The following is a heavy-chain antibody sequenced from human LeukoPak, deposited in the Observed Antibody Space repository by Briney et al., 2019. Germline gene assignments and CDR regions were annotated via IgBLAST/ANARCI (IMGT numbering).Heavy chain of an antibody. V-gene: IGHV3-30*04. Sequence: GRSLRLSCAVSGFTFSSYAMHWVRQAPGKGLEWVAVISYDGSNKYYADSVKGRFTISRDKPKNTLYLQMNSLRAEDTAVYYCARDQSSGWHEGMDVWGQGTTVTVSS. J-gene: IGHJ6*02. CDR3: ARDQSSGWHEGMDV. CDR2: ISYDGSNK. D-gene: IGHD6-19*01. CDR1: GFTFSSYA.